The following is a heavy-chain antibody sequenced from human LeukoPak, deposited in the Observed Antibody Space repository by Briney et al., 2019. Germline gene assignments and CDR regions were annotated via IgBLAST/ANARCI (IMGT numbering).Heavy chain of an antibody. CDR2: IYYSGST. CDR3: ASTYSSTYYFDY. J-gene: IGHJ4*02. CDR1: GFTFSSKW. V-gene: IGHV4-39*01. D-gene: IGHD6-13*01. Sequence: GSLRLSCAASGFTFSSKWMSWVRQSPGKGLEWIGSIYYSGSTYYNPSLKSRVTTSVDTSKNQFSLKLSSVTAADTAVYYCASTYSSTYYFDYWGQGTLVTVSS.